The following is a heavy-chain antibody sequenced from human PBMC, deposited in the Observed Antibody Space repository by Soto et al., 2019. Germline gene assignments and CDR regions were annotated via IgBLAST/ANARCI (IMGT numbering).Heavy chain of an antibody. J-gene: IGHJ2*01. V-gene: IGHV4-34*01. CDR1: GGSFCGYY. CDR2: INHSGST. Sequence: QVQLQQWGAGLLKPSETLSLTCAVYGGSFCGYYWSWIRQPPGKGLEWIGEINHSGSTNYNPTLKSRVTISVDTSKNQFSLKLSSVTAADTAVYYCARIQWLVRSRPPHWYFDLWGRGTLVTVSS. CDR3: ARIQWLVRSRPPHWYFDL. D-gene: IGHD6-19*01.